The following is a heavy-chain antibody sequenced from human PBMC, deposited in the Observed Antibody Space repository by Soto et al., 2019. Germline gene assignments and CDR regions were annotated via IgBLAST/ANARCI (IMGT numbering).Heavy chain of an antibody. D-gene: IGHD2-2*01. V-gene: IGHV3-23*01. CDR3: ASSLSPAGYYYYGMNV. CDR2: ISGRGGSA. CDR1: GCSLGSSG. J-gene: IGHJ6*02. Sequence: PGGSGRIYCAASGCSLGSSGMSWVRQAPWKWLEWVSSISGRGGSAYYAASVKGRFTISRDNSKNTLYLQMRSLRAEDTAVYYCASSLSPAGYYYYGMNVWGQGTTVTVSS.